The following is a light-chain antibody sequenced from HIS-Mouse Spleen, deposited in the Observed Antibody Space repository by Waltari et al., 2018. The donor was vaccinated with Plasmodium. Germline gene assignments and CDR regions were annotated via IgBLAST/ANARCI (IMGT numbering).Light chain of an antibody. CDR3: YSTDSSGNHRV. Sequence: SYELTQPPSVSVSPGQTARIPCSGDALQTKYAYGYQQKSGQAPVLVIYEDSKRPSGIPERFSGSSSGTMATLTISGAQVEDEADYYCYSTDSSGNHRVFGGGTKLTVL. V-gene: IGLV3-10*01. J-gene: IGLJ3*02. CDR2: EDS. CDR1: ALQTKY.